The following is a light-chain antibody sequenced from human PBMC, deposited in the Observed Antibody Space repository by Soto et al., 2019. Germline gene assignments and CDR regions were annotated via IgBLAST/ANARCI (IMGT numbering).Light chain of an antibody. CDR3: QQYNNWPVFT. CDR2: GAS. V-gene: IGKV3-15*01. CDR1: QSVSSN. Sequence: EIVMTQSPATLSVSPGERATLSCRASQSVSSNLAWYQQKLGQAPRLLIYGASTRATGIPARFSGSGSGTEFTLTISSRQSEDFAVYYCQQYNNWPVFTFGPGTKVDIK. J-gene: IGKJ3*01.